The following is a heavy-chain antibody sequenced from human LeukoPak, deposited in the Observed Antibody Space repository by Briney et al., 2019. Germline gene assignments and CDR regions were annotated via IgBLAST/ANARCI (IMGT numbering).Heavy chain of an antibody. V-gene: IGHV3-7*01. CDR3: AKGGGYEAQYYYYYYMDV. CDR1: GFTFSSYW. CDR2: IKQDGSEK. D-gene: IGHD5-12*01. Sequence: GGSLRLSCAASGFTFSSYWMSWVRQAPGKGLEWVATIKQDGSEKYYVDSVKGRFTISRDNAKNSLYLQMNSLRAEDTVLYYCAKGGGYEAQYYYYYYMDVWGKGTTVTVSS. J-gene: IGHJ6*03.